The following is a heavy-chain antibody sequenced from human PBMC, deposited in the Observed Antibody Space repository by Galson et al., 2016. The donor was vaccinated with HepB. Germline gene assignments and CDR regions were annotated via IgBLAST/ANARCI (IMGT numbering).Heavy chain of an antibody. CDR3: ARDGSAAGTSLDY. CDR2: TYNSEII. J-gene: IGHJ4*02. CDR1: GASVSSDFYH. D-gene: IGHD6-13*01. V-gene: IGHV4-61*01. Sequence: LPLTCSVSGASVSSDFYHWSWIRQPPGRGLEWIGHTYNSEIISNNPSLRSRVTISIDTSQNQFSLKLSSVTAADTAVYYCARDGSAAGTSLDYWGQGTLVTVSS.